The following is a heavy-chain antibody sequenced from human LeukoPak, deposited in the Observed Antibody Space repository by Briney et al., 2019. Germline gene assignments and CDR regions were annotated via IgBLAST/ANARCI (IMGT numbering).Heavy chain of an antibody. D-gene: IGHD6-19*01. CDR2: ISAYNGHT. J-gene: IGHJ4*02. Sequence: GSSVKVSCKASGGTFSSYAISWVRQAPGQGLGWMGWISAYNGHTNYAQNLQGRGTMTTDTSTNTAYMELRSLRSDDTAVYYCALYSSGWKFDYWGQGTLVAVSS. V-gene: IGHV1-18*01. CDR3: ALYSSGWKFDY. CDR1: GGTFSSYA.